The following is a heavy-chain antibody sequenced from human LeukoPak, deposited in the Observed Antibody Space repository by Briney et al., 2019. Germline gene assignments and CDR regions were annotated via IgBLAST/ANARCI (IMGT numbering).Heavy chain of an antibody. Sequence: SETLSLTCTVSGDSISSYYWSWIRQPPGKGLEWIGYIYASGSTNYNPSLKSRVTISVDTSKNQFSLKLSSVTAADTAVYYCARVATITHPYYYFYMDVWGKGTTVTVSS. J-gene: IGHJ6*03. V-gene: IGHV4-4*09. CDR1: GDSISSYY. CDR3: ARVATITHPYYYFYMDV. CDR2: IYASGST. D-gene: IGHD5-12*01.